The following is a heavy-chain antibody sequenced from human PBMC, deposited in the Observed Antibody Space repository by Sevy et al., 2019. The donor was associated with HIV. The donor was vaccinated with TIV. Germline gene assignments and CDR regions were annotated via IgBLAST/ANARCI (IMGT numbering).Heavy chain of an antibody. J-gene: IGHJ4*02. Sequence: GGSLRLSCAASGFSFSDYSLSRVRQTPQKGLEWLSLISGSSSTIHYADSVKGRFTISRDNGKNSLCLQMNSLRVEDTAMYYCVRGTGPGSFLFDYWGQGTLVTVSS. V-gene: IGHV3-48*01. CDR1: GFSFSDYS. CDR2: ISGSSSTI. CDR3: VRGTGPGSFLFDY.